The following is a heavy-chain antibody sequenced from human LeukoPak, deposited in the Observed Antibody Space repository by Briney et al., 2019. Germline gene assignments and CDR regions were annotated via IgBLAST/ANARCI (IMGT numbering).Heavy chain of an antibody. V-gene: IGHV1-2*02. CDR1: GYTFTDYY. CDR3: ARGIAAAGGRWFDP. CDR2: INHNSGGT. J-gene: IGHJ5*02. Sequence: ASVKVSCKASGYTFTDYYMHWVRQAPGQGLEWMGWINHNSGGTNYAQQFQGRVTMTRDTSISTAYMELSNLRSDDTAVYYCARGIAAAGGRWFDPWGQGTLVTVSS. D-gene: IGHD6-13*01.